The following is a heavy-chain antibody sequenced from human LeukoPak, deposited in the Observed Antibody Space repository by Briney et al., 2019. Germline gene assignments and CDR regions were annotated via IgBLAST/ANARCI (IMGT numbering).Heavy chain of an antibody. V-gene: IGHV3-30-3*01. CDR2: ISYDGSNK. Sequence: GGSLRLSCAASGFTFSSYAMHWVRQAPGKGLEWVAVISYDGSNKYYADSVKGRFTISRDNSKNTLYLQMNSLRAEDTAVYYCAREFTVSRYYYYGMDVWGQGTTVTVSS. CDR3: AREFTVSRYYYYGMDV. J-gene: IGHJ6*02. D-gene: IGHD4-11*01. CDR1: GFTFSSYA.